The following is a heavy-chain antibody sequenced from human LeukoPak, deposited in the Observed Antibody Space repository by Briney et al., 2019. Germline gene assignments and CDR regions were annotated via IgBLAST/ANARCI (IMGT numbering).Heavy chain of an antibody. Sequence: ASVKVSCKASGGTFSSYAISWVRQAPGQGLEWMGGIIPIFGAANYAQKFQGRVTITADKSTSTSYMELSSLRSEDTAVYYCARSSVVTAMVHLEYWGQGTLVTVSS. D-gene: IGHD2-21*02. CDR1: GGTFSSYA. CDR3: ARSSVVTAMVHLEY. CDR2: IIPIFGAA. J-gene: IGHJ4*02. V-gene: IGHV1-69*06.